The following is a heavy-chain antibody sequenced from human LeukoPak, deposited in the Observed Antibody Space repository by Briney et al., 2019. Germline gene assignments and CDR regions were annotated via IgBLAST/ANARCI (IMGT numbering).Heavy chain of an antibody. D-gene: IGHD3-9*01. CDR3: AIDLLEYFDWLTMAGY. Sequence: ASVKVSCKASGYTFTSYGISWVRQAPGQGLEWMGWISAYNGNTKYAQRLQGRVTMTTDTSTTTAYVELRSLRSDDTAVYYCAIDLLEYFDWLTMAGYWGQGTLVSVSS. J-gene: IGHJ4*02. CDR2: ISAYNGNT. CDR1: GYTFTSYG. V-gene: IGHV1-18*01.